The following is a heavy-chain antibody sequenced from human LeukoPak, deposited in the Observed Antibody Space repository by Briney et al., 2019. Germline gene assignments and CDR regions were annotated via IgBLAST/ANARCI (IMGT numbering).Heavy chain of an antibody. D-gene: IGHD2-2*01. J-gene: IGHJ4*01. Sequence: ASVKDSCKTSGYTFTGSYLHWVRQVPGQGLEWMGWTNPSTGGTKSAQQFEGRVTMTRDTSNTTGYLELRSLRLDDTATYYCARGGAFCSITTCHEFDHWGQGTLVIVSS. V-gene: IGHV1-2*02. CDR2: TNPSTGGT. CDR3: ARGGAFCSITTCHEFDH. CDR1: GYTFTGSY.